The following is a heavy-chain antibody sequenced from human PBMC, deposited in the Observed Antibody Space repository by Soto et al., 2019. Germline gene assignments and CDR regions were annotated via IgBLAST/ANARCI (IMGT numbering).Heavy chain of an antibody. Sequence: LGESLKISCKGSGYSFTSYWISWVRQMPGKGLEWMGRIDPSDSYTNYSPSFQGHVTISADKSISTAYLQWSSLKASDTAMYYCGGTPAAGKYYWVMEVGGKGTRATVSS. J-gene: IGHJ6*04. D-gene: IGHD6-13*01. CDR1: GYSFTSYW. CDR3: GGTPAAGKYYWVMEV. V-gene: IGHV5-10-1*01. CDR2: IDPSDSYT.